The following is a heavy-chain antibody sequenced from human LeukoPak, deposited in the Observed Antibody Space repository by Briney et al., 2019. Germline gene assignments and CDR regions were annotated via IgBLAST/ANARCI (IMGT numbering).Heavy chain of an antibody. CDR3: ARSVVTLYWYFDL. CDR1: GGSFSGYY. D-gene: IGHD4-23*01. Sequence: PSETLSLTCAVYGGSFSGYYWSWVRQPPGKGLEWIGEINHSGGTNYNPSLKSRVTISVDTSKNQFSLKLSSVTTADTAVYYCARSVVTLYWYFDLWGRGTLVTVSS. CDR2: INHSGGT. V-gene: IGHV4-34*01. J-gene: IGHJ2*01.